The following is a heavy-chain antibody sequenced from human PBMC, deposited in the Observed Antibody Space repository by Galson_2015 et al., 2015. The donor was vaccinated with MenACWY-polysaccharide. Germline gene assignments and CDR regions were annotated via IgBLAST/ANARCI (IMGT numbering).Heavy chain of an antibody. D-gene: IGHD2-2*01. J-gene: IGHJ6*02. V-gene: IGHV1-8*01. CDR1: FSPLPLPS. Sequence: VSLPSSFSPLPLPSLLFLPPPTGQGLEYMGWMNPDNGNTSNAQKLQGRVTMTSDTTMNTAYMELSSLGSEDTAVYYCARGQSRPSHYYGPDVCRPCTTVTVSS. CDR3: ARGQSRPSHYYGPDV. CDR2: MNPDNGNT.